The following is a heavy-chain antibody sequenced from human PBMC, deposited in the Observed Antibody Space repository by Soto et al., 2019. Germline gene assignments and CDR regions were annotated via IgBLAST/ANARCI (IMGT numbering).Heavy chain of an antibody. CDR2: ISSSSSTI. CDR3: ARELGIRAFDI. Sequence: GGSLRLSCAASGFTFSSYSMNWVRQAPGKGLEWVSYISSSSSTIYYADSVKGRFTISRDNAKNSLYLQMNSLRAEDTAVYYCARELGIRAFDIWGQGTMVTVSS. CDR1: GFTFSSYS. D-gene: IGHD7-27*01. V-gene: IGHV3-48*01. J-gene: IGHJ3*02.